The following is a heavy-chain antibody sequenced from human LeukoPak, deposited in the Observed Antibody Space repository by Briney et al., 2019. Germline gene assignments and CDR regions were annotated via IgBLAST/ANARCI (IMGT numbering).Heavy chain of an antibody. CDR3: AKAGIGVVGYFDY. CDR2: IRGSGGGT. Sequence: GGSLRLSCAASGFTFNSYAMSWVRQAPGKGLEWVSAIRGSGGGTYYADSVKGRFTISRDNSKNTLYLQMNSLRDEDTALYCCAKAGIGVVGYFDYWGQGTLVTVSS. V-gene: IGHV3-23*01. CDR1: GFTFNSYA. J-gene: IGHJ4*02. D-gene: IGHD6-19*01.